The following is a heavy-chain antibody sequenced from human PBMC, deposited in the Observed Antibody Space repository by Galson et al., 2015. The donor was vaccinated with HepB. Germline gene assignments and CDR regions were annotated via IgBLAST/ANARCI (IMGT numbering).Heavy chain of an antibody. CDR1: GYTFTSYY. V-gene: IGHV1-46*01. J-gene: IGHJ4*02. CDR3: ARYAEMATVLTPYYFDY. D-gene: IGHD5-24*01. Sequence: SVKVSCKASGYTFTSYYMHWVRQAPGQGLEWMGIINPSGGSTSYAQKFQGRVTMTRDTSTSTVYMELSSLRSEDTAVYYCARYAEMATVLTPYYFDYWGQVTLVTVSS. CDR2: INPSGGST.